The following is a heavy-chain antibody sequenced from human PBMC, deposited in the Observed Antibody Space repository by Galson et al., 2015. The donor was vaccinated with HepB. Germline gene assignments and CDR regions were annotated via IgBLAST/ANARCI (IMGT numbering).Heavy chain of an antibody. CDR3: TRDRRLGEVLDV. V-gene: IGHV3-23*01. J-gene: IGHJ4*02. CDR1: GFTFSAYA. Sequence: SLRLSCAASGFTFSAYAISWVRQAPGQGLEWVSSIVYSGEAPFYAESVKGRFTIPRDNYRNTVYFQMNSLRVEDTAIYYCTRDRRLGEVLDVWGQGTLVTVSS. D-gene: IGHD3-10*01. CDR2: IVYSGEAP.